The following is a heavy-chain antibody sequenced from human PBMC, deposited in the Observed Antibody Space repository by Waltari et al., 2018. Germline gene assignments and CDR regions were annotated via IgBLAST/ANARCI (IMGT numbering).Heavy chain of an antibody. D-gene: IGHD6-13*01. J-gene: IGHJ1*01. CDR1: GYSISSGYY. CDR2: IYHSGST. CDR3: ARQRGSSWWSDFQH. V-gene: IGHV4-38-2*01. Sequence: QVQLQESGPGLVKPSETLSLTCAVSGYSISSGYYWGWIRQPPGKGLEWIGSIYHSGSTYYNPSLKSRVTISVDTSKNQFSLKLSSVTAADKAVYYCARQRGSSWWSDFQHWGQGTLVTVSS.